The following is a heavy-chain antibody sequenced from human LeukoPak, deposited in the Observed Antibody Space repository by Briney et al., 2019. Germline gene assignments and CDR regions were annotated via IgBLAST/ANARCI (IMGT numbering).Heavy chain of an antibody. CDR1: GFTFSNYW. V-gene: IGHV3-30*02. CDR3: AKDVKFGVVIRSLDY. CDR2: IRYDGSNK. Sequence: GGSLRLSCAASGFTFSNYWMSWVRQAPGRGLEWVAFIRYDGSNKYYADSVKGRFTISRDNSKNTLYLQMNSLRAEDTAVYYCAKDVKFGVVIRSLDYWGQGTLVTVSS. J-gene: IGHJ4*02. D-gene: IGHD3-3*01.